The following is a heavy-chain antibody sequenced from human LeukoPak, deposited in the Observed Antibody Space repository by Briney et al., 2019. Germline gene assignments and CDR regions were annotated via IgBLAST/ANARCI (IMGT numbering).Heavy chain of an antibody. V-gene: IGHV3-23*01. J-gene: IGHJ3*02. CDR2: ISGSTGTT. Sequence: GGSLRPSCAASGFTFSCYAMSWVRQAPGKGLEWVSGISGSTGTTYYADSVKGRFTISRDNSKNTLYLQMNSLRTEDTAVYYCARPPSTTWIHDAFDIWGQGTMVTVSS. CDR3: ARPPSTTWIHDAFDI. D-gene: IGHD1-1*01. CDR1: GFTFSCYA.